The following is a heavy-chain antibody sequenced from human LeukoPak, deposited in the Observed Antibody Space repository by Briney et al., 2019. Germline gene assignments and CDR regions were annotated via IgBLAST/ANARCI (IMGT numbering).Heavy chain of an antibody. Sequence: GGSLRLSCAMSGFTLTSAGMHWVRQAPGKGLEWVAFMHYDGRNILYADSVKGRFSISTDNSKNMVYLQMSSLRAEDTAVYYCAKVTMGDVWFDPWGQRTLVTVSS. CDR2: MHYDGRNI. D-gene: IGHD3-16*01. J-gene: IGHJ5*02. CDR1: GFTLTSAG. CDR3: AKVTMGDVWFDP. V-gene: IGHV3-30*02.